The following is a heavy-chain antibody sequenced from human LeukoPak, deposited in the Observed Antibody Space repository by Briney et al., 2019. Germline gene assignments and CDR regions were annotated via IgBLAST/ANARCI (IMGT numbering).Heavy chain of an antibody. Sequence: GGSLRLSCAASGFTFTNAWMNWVRHAPGKGLEWVGLIKSKTDGGTTDYAASVKDRFTLSRDDSKSTLDLQMNSLKTEDPAVYYCTRIHYGDDYWGQGTLVTVSS. V-gene: IGHV3-15*01. D-gene: IGHD4-17*01. J-gene: IGHJ4*02. CDR3: TRIHYGDDY. CDR1: GFTFTNAW. CDR2: IKSKTDGGTT.